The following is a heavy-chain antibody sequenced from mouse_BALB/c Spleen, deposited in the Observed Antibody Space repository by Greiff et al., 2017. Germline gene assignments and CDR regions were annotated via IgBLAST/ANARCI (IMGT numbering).Heavy chain of an antibody. CDR1: GFTFNTYA. J-gene: IGHJ2*01. Sequence: EVQLVESGGGLVQPKGSLKLSCAASGFTFNTYAMNWVRQAPGKGLEWVARIRSKSNNYATYYADSVKDRFTISRDDSQSMLYLQMNNLKTEDTAMYYCVRQEYGNCYFDYWGQGTTLTVSS. V-gene: IGHV10-1*02. CDR3: VRQEYGNCYFDY. D-gene: IGHD2-1*01. CDR2: IRSKSNNYAT.